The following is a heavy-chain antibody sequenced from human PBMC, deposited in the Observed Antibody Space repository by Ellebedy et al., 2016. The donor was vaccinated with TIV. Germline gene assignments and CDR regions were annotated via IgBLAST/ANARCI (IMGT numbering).Heavy chain of an antibody. Sequence: AASVKVSCKASGYTFTSYAMHWVRQAPGQGLEWMGWISAYKGNTNYAQNLQGRVTMPTDTSTSTAFMDLRSLGSDDTAVYYCARVSGSYYTSSSSAYFDYWGQGTLVTVSS. J-gene: IGHJ4*02. D-gene: IGHD1-26*01. CDR2: ISAYKGNT. CDR3: ARVSGSYYTSSSSAYFDY. CDR1: GYTFTSYA. V-gene: IGHV1-18*01.